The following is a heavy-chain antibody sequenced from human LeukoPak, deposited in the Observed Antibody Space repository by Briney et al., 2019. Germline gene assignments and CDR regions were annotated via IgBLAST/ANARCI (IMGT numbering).Heavy chain of an antibody. Sequence: PGGSLRLSCAASGFTFSDYYMSWIRQAPGKGLEWVSYISSSGSTIYYADSVKGRFTISRDNAKNSLYLQMNSLRAEDTAVYYCALDRGQLVFTSGFDYWGQGTLVTVSS. CDR2: ISSSGSTI. J-gene: IGHJ4*02. V-gene: IGHV3-11*04. CDR3: ALDRGQLVFTSGFDY. D-gene: IGHD6-6*01. CDR1: GFTFSDYY.